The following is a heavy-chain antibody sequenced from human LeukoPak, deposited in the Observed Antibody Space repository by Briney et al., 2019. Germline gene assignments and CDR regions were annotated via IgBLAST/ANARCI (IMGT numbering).Heavy chain of an antibody. CDR1: GGSFSGYY. J-gene: IGHJ4*02. CDR2: INHSGST. Sequence: SETLSLTCAVYGGSFSGYYWSWIRQPPGKGLEWVGEINHSGSTNYNPSLKSRVTISVDTSKNQFSLKLSSVTAADTAVYYCARGEGGSGSYWGFDYWGQGTLVTLAS. V-gene: IGHV4-34*01. D-gene: IGHD3-10*01. CDR3: ARGEGGSGSYWGFDY.